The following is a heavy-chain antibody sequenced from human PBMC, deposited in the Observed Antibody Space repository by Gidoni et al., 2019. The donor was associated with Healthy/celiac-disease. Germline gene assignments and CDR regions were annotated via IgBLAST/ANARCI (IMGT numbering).Heavy chain of an antibody. Sequence: QVQLVQSGAEVKKPGASVKVSCKASGYTLTGYYLHWVRQAPGQGLEWTGWINPNSGGTKYGQKFQGRVTMTRDTSISTAYMELSRLRSDDTAMYYCARVVTRLHSSGWYSYWGQGTLVTVSS. CDR3: ARVVTRLHSSGWYSY. CDR1: GYTLTGYY. V-gene: IGHV1-2*02. D-gene: IGHD6-19*01. J-gene: IGHJ4*02. CDR2: INPNSGGT.